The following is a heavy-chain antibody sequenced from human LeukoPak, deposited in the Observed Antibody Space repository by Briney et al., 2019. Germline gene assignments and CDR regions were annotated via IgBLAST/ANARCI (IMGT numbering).Heavy chain of an antibody. Sequence: SETLSLTCTVSGDSLNTYHWDWIRQPAGKGLEWIGRIHHSGATNYNPSLKSRVTMSVDTSKNQFSLILRSVTAADTAVYYCARDKGVERLGGVYFDSWGQGTLVIVSS. V-gene: IGHV4-4*07. CDR1: GDSLNTYH. CDR2: IHHSGAT. D-gene: IGHD1-26*01. J-gene: IGHJ4*02. CDR3: ARDKGVERLGGVYFDS.